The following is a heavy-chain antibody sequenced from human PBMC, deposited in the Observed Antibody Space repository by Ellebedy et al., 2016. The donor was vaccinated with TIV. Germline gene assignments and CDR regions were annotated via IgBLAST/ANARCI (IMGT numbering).Heavy chain of an antibody. CDR2: IIPILGIP. D-gene: IGHD2-21*02. J-gene: IGHJ4*02. CDR1: GGTFSSYG. Sequence: ASVKVSCKASGGTFSSYGISWVRQAPGQGLEWMGRIIPILGIPNYAQKFQGRVTITRDTSASTAYMELSSLRSEDTAVYFCATGFFPLCSGGDCFPPMHYWGQGVLVTVSS. CDR3: ATGFFPLCSGGDCFPPMHY. V-gene: IGHV1-69*04.